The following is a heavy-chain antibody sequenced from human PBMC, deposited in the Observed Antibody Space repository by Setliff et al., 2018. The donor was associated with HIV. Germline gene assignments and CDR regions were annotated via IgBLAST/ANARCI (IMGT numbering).Heavy chain of an antibody. J-gene: IGHJ4*02. Sequence: SETLSLTCAVSGASINSNNWWSWVRQPPGKGLEWIGEIYHSGSTNSNPSLRSRVTISVDKSKNQLSLKLSSVTAADTAVYYCARQGYYYDNSGYFTIWGQGTLVTVSS. CDR2: IYHSGST. CDR3: ARQGYYYDNSGYFTI. D-gene: IGHD3-22*01. CDR1: GASINSNNW. V-gene: IGHV4-4*02.